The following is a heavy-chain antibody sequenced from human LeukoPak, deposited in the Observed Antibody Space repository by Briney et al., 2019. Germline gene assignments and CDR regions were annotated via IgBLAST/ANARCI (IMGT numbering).Heavy chain of an antibody. Sequence: ASVKVSCKASGYTFTGYYMHWVRQSPGQGLEWMGWINPNSGGTNYAQKFQGRVTMTRDTSISTAYMELNRLRSDDTAVYYCASGDDYSNYWYYWGQGTLVTVSS. J-gene: IGHJ4*02. CDR2: INPNSGGT. CDR3: ASGDDYSNYWYY. D-gene: IGHD4-11*01. V-gene: IGHV1-2*02. CDR1: GYTFTGYY.